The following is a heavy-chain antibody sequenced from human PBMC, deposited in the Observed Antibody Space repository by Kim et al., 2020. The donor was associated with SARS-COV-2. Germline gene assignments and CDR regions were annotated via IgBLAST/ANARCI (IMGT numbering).Heavy chain of an antibody. CDR2: IYSGGST. J-gene: IGHJ4*02. CDR1: GFTVSSNY. V-gene: IGHV3-53*01. Sequence: GGSLRLSCAASGFTVSSNYMSWVRQAPGKGLEWVSVIYSGGSTYYADSVKGRFTISRDNSKNTLYLQMNSLRAEDTAVYYCARDPWDSSGWYWEIDYWGQGTLVTVSS. D-gene: IGHD6-19*01. CDR3: ARDPWDSSGWYWEIDY.